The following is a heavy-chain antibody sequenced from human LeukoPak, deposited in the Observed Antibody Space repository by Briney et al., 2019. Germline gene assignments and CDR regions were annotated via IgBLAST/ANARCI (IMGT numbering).Heavy chain of an antibody. CDR1: GGTFSSYA. Sequence: SVKVSCKASGGTFSSYAISWVRQAPGQGLEWMGGIIPIFGTANYAQKFQGRVTITADESTSTAYMELSSLTSEDTAVYFCARGLWSAHRREYYFDSWGQGTLVTVSS. V-gene: IGHV1-69*13. CDR3: ARGLWSAHRREYYFDS. J-gene: IGHJ4*02. CDR2: IIPIFGTA. D-gene: IGHD3-3*01.